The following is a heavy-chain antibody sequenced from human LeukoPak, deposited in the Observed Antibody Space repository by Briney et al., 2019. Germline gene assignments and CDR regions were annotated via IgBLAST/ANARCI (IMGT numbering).Heavy chain of an antibody. V-gene: IGHV4-39*01. Sequence: SETLSLTCTVSGGSITSSSYYWGWIRQPPGKGLQWIGSFYYSGSTYYNPSLKSRVTIYVDTSKNQFSLKLSSVTAADTAVYYCARRSIAARRGYFDYWGQGTLVTVSS. CDR1: GGSITSSSYY. J-gene: IGHJ4*02. CDR2: FYYSGST. CDR3: ARRSIAARRGYFDY. D-gene: IGHD6-6*01.